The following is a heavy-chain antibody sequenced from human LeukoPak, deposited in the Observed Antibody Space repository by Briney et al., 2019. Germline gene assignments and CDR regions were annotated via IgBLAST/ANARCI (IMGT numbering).Heavy chain of an antibody. D-gene: IGHD4-23*01. V-gene: IGHV1-69*13. CDR3: ARDRGYGGNQSPTY. J-gene: IGHJ4*02. CDR1: GGTFSSYA. CDR2: IIPIFGTA. Sequence: SVKVSCKASGGTFSSYAISWVRQAPGQGLEWMGGIIPIFGTANYAQKFQGRVTITADESTSTAYMELSSLRSEDTAVYYCARDRGYGGNQSPTYWGQGTLVTVSS.